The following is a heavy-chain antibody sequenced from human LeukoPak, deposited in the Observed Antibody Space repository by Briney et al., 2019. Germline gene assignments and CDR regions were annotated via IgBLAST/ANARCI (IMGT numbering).Heavy chain of an antibody. V-gene: IGHV3-23*01. Sequence: GGSLRLSCAASGFTFSSYTMSWVRQAPGEGLEWVSTITTSDGNTYYADSVKGRFTVSRDNSKTTLFLQMNSLRAEDTAVYYCAKDGGLWVSAHWGDSWGRGTLVTVSS. D-gene: IGHD7-27*01. CDR1: GFTFSSYT. CDR2: ITTSDGNT. CDR3: AKDGGLWVSAHWGDS. J-gene: IGHJ4*02.